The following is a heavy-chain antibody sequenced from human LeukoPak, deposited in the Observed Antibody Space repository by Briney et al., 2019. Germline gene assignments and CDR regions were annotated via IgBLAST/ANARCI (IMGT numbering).Heavy chain of an antibody. Sequence: PGGSLRLSCAASGFIFSDYYMTWVRQAPGKGLEWISYITTNGASTYYANSVKGRFTVSRDNSKNTLYLQMNSLRAEDTAVYHCARGATSEDTAIVTGYWGQGTLVTVSS. D-gene: IGHD5-18*01. CDR2: ITTNGAST. CDR1: GFIFSDYY. J-gene: IGHJ4*02. CDR3: ARGATSEDTAIVTGY. V-gene: IGHV3-11*01.